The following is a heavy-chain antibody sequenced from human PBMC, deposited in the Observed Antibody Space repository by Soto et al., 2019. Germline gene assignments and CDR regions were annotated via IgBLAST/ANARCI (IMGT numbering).Heavy chain of an antibody. D-gene: IGHD6-13*01. CDR1: GYTFTSYY. J-gene: IGHJ6*02. V-gene: IGHV1-46*01. CDR2: INPSGGST. Sequence: ASVKVSSKASGYTFTSYYMHWVRQAPGQGLEWMGIINPSGGSTSYAQKSQGKVTMTRDTSTSTVYMELSRLRSEDTAVYYCARDYEQLVRAPGYYYSGMDVWGQGTTVTVSS. CDR3: ARDYEQLVRAPGYYYSGMDV.